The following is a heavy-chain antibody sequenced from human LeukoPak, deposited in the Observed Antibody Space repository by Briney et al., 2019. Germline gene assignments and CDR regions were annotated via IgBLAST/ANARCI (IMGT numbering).Heavy chain of an antibody. V-gene: IGHV4-39*07. D-gene: IGHD3-22*01. Sequence: SETLSLTCTVSGGSISSSSYYWGWIRRPPGKGLEWIGSIYYSGSTYYNPSLKSRVTISVDTSKNQFSLKLSSVTAADTAVYYCARDYYDSSGYDHPAADYYYYMDVWGKGTTVTVSS. CDR2: IYYSGST. CDR3: ARDYYDSSGYDHPAADYYYYMDV. J-gene: IGHJ6*03. CDR1: GGSISSSSYY.